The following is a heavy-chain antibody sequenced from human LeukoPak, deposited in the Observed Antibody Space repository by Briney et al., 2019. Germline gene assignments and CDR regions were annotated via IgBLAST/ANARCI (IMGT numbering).Heavy chain of an antibody. V-gene: IGHV3-23*01. CDR3: AKDCRVVVTPSGAFDI. CDR2: ISGSGGST. Sequence: GGSLRLSCAASGFTFSSYAMSLVRQAPGKGLEWVSAISGSGGSTYYADSVKGRFTISRDNSKNTLYLQMNSLRAEDTAVYYCAKDCRVVVTPSGAFDIWGQGTMVTVSS. D-gene: IGHD3-22*01. J-gene: IGHJ3*02. CDR1: GFTFSSYA.